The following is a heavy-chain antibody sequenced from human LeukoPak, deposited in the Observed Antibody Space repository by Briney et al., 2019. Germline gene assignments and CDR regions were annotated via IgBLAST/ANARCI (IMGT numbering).Heavy chain of an antibody. D-gene: IGHD3-10*01. CDR1: GGSISSGDYY. Sequence: PSETLSLTCTVSGGSISSGDYYWSWIRQPPGKGLEWIGYIHFSGSTYYYNPSLKSRVTMSVDTSRNQFSLRLSSVSAADTAVYYCAVGGVYLRGGAEAFDIWGQGTMVTVSS. V-gene: IGHV4-30-4*01. J-gene: IGHJ3*02. CDR2: IHFSGSTY. CDR3: AVGGVYLRGGAEAFDI.